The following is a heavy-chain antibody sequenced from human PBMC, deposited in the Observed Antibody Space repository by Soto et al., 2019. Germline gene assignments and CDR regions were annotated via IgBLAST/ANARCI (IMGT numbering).Heavy chain of an antibody. CDR2: IWYDGSNK. J-gene: IGHJ4*02. CDR3: AKDYSSGWYRCRCFAY. D-gene: IGHD6-19*01. CDR1: GFTFSIYG. V-gene: IGHV3-33*06. Sequence: PGGSLSLSCASSGFTFSIYGMHWARQAPSKGLEWVAVIWYDGSNKYYADSVQGRFTISRDNSKNTLYLQMNSLRAEDTAVYYCAKDYSSGWYRCRCFAYWGQGTLVTVSS.